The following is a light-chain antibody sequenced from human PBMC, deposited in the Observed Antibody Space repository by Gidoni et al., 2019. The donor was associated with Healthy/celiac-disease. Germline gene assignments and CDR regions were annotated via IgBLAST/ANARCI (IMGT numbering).Light chain of an antibody. V-gene: IGKV3-15*01. CDR1: QIVSSN. CDR2: GAS. J-gene: IGKJ1*01. Sequence: EIVMTQSPATLSVSPGERATLSCRASQIVSSNLAWYQQKPGQAPKLLIYGASTLATGIPARFSGSVSGTEFTLTISSLQSEDFAVYYCQQYNNWPPAFGQGTKVEIK. CDR3: QQYNNWPPA.